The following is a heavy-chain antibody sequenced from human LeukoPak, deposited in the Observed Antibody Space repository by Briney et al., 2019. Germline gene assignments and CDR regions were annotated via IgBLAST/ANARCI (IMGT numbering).Heavy chain of an antibody. V-gene: IGHV3-7*04. CDR2: IEDEDGSDR. CDR3: AREWEVPRYLDY. Sequence: PGGSLRLSCAASGFTFSSYYMSWVRQAPGEGLEWVASIEDEDGSDRYYVDSVKGRFTISRDNAKKSVFLQMNSLRAEDTASYFCAREWEVPRYLDYWGRGSLVIVSS. CDR1: GFTFSSYY. J-gene: IGHJ4*02. D-gene: IGHD1-26*01.